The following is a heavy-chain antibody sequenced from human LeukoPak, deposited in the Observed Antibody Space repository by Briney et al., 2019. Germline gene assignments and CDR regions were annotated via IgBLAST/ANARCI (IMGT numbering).Heavy chain of an antibody. V-gene: IGHV3-23*01. Sequence: SGGSLRLSCAASGLTFSSSAMSWVRQAPGKGLDWVSSISGSGGSTYYADSLKGRFTISRDNSKNTLYLQMNSLRAEDTAVYYCAKRGSYYFDNWGQGILVTVSS. CDR2: ISGSGGST. CDR1: GLTFSSSA. J-gene: IGHJ4*02. CDR3: AKRGSYYFDN. D-gene: IGHD1-26*01.